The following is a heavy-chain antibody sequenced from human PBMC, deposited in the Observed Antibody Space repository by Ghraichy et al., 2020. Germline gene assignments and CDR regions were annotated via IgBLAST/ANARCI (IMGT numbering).Heavy chain of an antibody. Sequence: GESLNISCAASGFTFSSYAMHWVRQAPGKGLEWVAVISYDGSNKYYADSVKGRFTISRDNSKNTLYLQMNSLRAEDTAVYYCARASVPAASYYYYGMDVWGQGTTVTVSS. V-gene: IGHV3-30-3*01. CDR1: GFTFSSYA. CDR3: ARASVPAASYYYYGMDV. CDR2: ISYDGSNK. D-gene: IGHD2-2*01. J-gene: IGHJ6*02.